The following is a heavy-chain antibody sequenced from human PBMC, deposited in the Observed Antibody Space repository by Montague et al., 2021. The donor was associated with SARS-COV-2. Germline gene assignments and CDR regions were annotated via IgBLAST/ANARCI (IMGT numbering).Heavy chain of an antibody. CDR1: GGSFSGHS. D-gene: IGHD3-22*01. V-gene: IGHV4-34*01. CDR3: ARGLTDVTVILVFVGASLCFDS. CDR2: INRSGGT. Sequence: SETLSLTCALYGGSFSGHSWTWIRQPPGKGLEWIGEINRSGGTNXNPSLKSRVTISVDTSKNQFSLKLSSLTAADTAVYYCARGLTDVTVILVFVGASLCFDSWGQGALVTVSS. J-gene: IGHJ4*02.